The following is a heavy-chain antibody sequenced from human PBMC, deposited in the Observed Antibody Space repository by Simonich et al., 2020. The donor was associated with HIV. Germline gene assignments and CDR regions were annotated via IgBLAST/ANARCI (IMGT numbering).Heavy chain of an antibody. D-gene: IGHD5-12*01. Sequence: QVQLVQSGAEVKKPGSSVKVSCKASGGTFSSYAISWVRQAPGQGLEWMGIINPSGGSTSYAQKFQGRVTMTRDTSTSTVYMELSSLRSEDTAVYYCARQLYSGYDFGPGSYYFDYWGQGTLVTVSS. CDR3: ARQLYSGYDFGPGSYYFDY. V-gene: IGHV1-46*01. J-gene: IGHJ4*02. CDR1: GGTFSSYA. CDR2: INPSGGST.